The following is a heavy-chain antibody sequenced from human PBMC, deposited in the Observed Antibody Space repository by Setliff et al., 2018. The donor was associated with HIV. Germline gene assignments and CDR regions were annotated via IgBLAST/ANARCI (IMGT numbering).Heavy chain of an antibody. D-gene: IGHD7-27*01. V-gene: IGHV4-59*02. CDR1: DDSVSTFY. J-gene: IGHJ4*01. CDR3: APGEGVASTYYHD. CDR2: IHHTGST. Sequence: LSLTCTVSDDSVSTFYWNWIRQPPGKGLEWIGFIHHTGSTVSNPSLKSRVTILMDLSRNQLSLHLASVTTADTAVYFCAPGEGVASTYYHDWGQGPQVTVSS.